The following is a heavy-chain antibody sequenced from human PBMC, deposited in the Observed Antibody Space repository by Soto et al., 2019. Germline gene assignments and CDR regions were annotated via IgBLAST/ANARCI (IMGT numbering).Heavy chain of an antibody. Sequence: EVQLVESGGGLVKPGGSLRLSCAASGFTFSSYSMNWVRQAPGKGLEWVSSISSSSSYIYYADSVKGRFTISRDNAKNSLYLQMNSLRAEDTAVYYCAREEKVPYYYYGMDVWGQGTTVTVSS. CDR2: ISSSSSYI. CDR3: AREEKVPYYYYGMDV. J-gene: IGHJ6*02. CDR1: GFTFSSYS. V-gene: IGHV3-21*01.